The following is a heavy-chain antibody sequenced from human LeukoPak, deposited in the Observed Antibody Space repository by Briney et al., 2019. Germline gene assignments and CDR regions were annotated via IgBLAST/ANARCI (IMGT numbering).Heavy chain of an antibody. CDR1: GGSFSGYY. CDR3: ARGLAYCGGDCYPYYFDY. CDR2: INHSGST. J-gene: IGHJ4*02. Sequence: SETLSLTCAVYGGSFSGYYWSWIRQPPGKGLEGIGEINHSGSTNYNPSLKRRVTISVDPSKNQFSLKLSSVTAAHTAVYYCARGLAYCGGDCYPYYFDYWGQGTLVTVSS. V-gene: IGHV4-34*01. D-gene: IGHD2-21*02.